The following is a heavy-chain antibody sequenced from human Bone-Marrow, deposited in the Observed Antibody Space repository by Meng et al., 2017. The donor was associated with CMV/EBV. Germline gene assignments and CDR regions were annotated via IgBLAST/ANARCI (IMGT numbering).Heavy chain of an antibody. CDR3: ARGQVQCSTINCHDYRFSGMDV. J-gene: IGHJ6*02. D-gene: IGHD2/OR15-2a*01. CDR1: GGTFSSYT. V-gene: IGHV1-69*02. CDR2: IIPILGIA. Sequence: SVKVSCKASGGTFSSYTISWVRQAPGQGLEWMGRIIPILGIANYAQKFQGRVTITADKSTSTAYMELSRLRSDDTAVYYCARGQVQCSTINCHDYRFSGMDVWGQGTTVTVSS.